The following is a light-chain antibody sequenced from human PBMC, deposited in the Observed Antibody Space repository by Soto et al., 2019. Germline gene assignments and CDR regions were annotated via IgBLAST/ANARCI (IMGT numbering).Light chain of an antibody. CDR1: QSVSGY. Sequence: EIVLTQSPDTLSLSPGERATLSCRASQSVSGYLGWYQQKPGQAPRLLIFGASIRDTGIPDRFSGSGSGTDFTLTISRLESEDFAVYYCQQYGSSPGTFGQGTKVEIK. V-gene: IGKV3-20*01. CDR3: QQYGSSPGT. J-gene: IGKJ1*01. CDR2: GAS.